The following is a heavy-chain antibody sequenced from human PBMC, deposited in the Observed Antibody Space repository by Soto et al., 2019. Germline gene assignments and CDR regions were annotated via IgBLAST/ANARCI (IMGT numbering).Heavy chain of an antibody. Sequence: QMQLVQSGAEVKKTGSSVKVYCKASGYTFTYRYLHWVRQAPGQALEWMGWITPFNGITNYAQKFQDSVTITRDRSMSTAYMELSSLRSEDTAMYYCAIPVDYGDYRDAFDIWGQGTMVTVSS. CDR1: GYTFTYRY. CDR3: AIPVDYGDYRDAFDI. V-gene: IGHV1-45*02. J-gene: IGHJ3*02. CDR2: ITPFNGIT. D-gene: IGHD4-17*01.